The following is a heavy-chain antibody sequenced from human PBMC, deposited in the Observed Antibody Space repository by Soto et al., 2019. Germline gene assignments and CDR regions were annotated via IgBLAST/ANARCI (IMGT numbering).Heavy chain of an antibody. V-gene: IGHV3-48*01. CDR2: ISSSSSTI. D-gene: IGHD3-9*01. Sequence: EVQLVESGGGLVQPGGSLRLSCAASGFTFSSYSMNWVRQAPGKGLEWVSYISSSSSTIYYADSVKGRFTISRDNTKNSLYLQMNSLRAEDTAVYYCAVDGGYFSGLSRDAFDIWGQGTMVTVSS. CDR3: AVDGGYFSGLSRDAFDI. CDR1: GFTFSSYS. J-gene: IGHJ3*02.